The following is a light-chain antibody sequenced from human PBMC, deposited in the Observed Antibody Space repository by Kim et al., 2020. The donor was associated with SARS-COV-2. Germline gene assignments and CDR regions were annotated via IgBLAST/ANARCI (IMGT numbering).Light chain of an antibody. V-gene: IGLV1-47*01. J-gene: IGLJ2*01. CDR1: TSNIGTYY. CDR3: SAWDNSLSAVL. CDR2: RNN. Sequence: GQGVTISCSGSTSNIGTYYVYWYQQLPGTAPKLLIYRNNQRPSGVPDRFSGSRSDTSASLAISGLRSEDEGDYYCSAWDNSLSAVLFGGGTQLTVL.